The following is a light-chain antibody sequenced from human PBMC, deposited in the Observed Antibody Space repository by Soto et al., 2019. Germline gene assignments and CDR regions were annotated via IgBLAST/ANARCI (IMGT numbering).Light chain of an antibody. Sequence: LTQSQCTLSSSAGDRAPLXCRARQTVSISCLAWYQQKTGQAASMLMYCASSRATSIPDRFSGSGSGAEFTLIISRLEPEDVAAYYCRQYNNWHSDAFGGGTKVDIK. V-gene: IGKV3-20*01. CDR1: QTVSISC. J-gene: IGKJ4*02. CDR3: RQYNNWHSDA. CDR2: CAS.